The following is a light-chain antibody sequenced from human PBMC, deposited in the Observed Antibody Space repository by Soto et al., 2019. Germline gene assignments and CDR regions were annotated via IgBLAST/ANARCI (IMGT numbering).Light chain of an antibody. CDR1: QSISSW. CDR3: QQSFA. V-gene: IGKV1-5*03. J-gene: IGKJ3*01. CDR2: KAS. Sequence: DIQMTQSPSTLSASVGDRVTITCRASQSISSWLAWYQQKPGKAPKLLIYKASSLESGVPSRFTGSGSGTEFTLTIRNLQPDDFATYYCQQSFAFGPGTKVDIK.